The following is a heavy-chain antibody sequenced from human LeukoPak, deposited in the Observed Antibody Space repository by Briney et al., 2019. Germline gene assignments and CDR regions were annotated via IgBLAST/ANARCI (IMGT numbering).Heavy chain of an antibody. D-gene: IGHD5-18*01. CDR1: GYTFTSYG. CDR2: ISAYNGNT. J-gene: IGHJ4*02. V-gene: IGHV1-18*01. CDR3: AREGPPDTAMVTSENYFDY. Sequence: ASVKVSCKASGYTFTSYGISWVRQAPGQGLEWMGWISAYNGNTNYAQKLQGRVIMTTDTSTSTAYMELRSLRSDDTAVYYCAREGPPDTAMVTSENYFDYWGQGTLVTVSS.